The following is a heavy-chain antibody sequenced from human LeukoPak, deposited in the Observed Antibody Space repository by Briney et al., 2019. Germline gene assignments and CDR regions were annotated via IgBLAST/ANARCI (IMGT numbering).Heavy chain of an antibody. CDR3: ARGLYYYDSSGYPAVYYFDY. CDR2: MNPNSGNT. D-gene: IGHD3-22*01. Sequence: ASVKVSCKASGYTFTGYYMHWVRQATGQGLEWMGWMNPNSGNTGYAQKFQGRVTMTRNTSISTAYMELSSLRSEDTAVYYCARGLYYYDSSGYPAVYYFDYWGQGTLVTVSS. J-gene: IGHJ4*02. V-gene: IGHV1-8*02. CDR1: GYTFTGYY.